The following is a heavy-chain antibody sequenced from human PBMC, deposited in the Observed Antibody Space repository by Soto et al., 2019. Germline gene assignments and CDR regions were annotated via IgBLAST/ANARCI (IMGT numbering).Heavy chain of an antibody. D-gene: IGHD3-10*01. V-gene: IGHV4-59*08. Sequence: SETLSLTCTVSGGSLSSYYWNWIRQPPGKGLEWIGYIYYSGSTNYNPSFKSRVTKSVDTSKNQFSLKLSSMTAADAAVYYCARSPSMVRGVIMDYWGQGTLVTVSS. CDR3: ARSPSMVRGVIMDY. J-gene: IGHJ4*02. CDR2: IYYSGST. CDR1: GGSLSSYY.